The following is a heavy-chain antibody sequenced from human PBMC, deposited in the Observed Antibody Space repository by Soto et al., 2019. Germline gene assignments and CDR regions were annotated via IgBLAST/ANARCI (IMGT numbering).Heavy chain of an antibody. J-gene: IGHJ4*02. V-gene: IGHV3-23*05. D-gene: IGHD6-6*01. CDR3: AKGYVAALSYFDY. CDR2: IGGSTTST. Sequence: PGGSLRLSCAASGFTFSTYAMSWVRQAPGKGLEWVATIGGSTTSTYYADSVKGRFTISRDNSKNTLYLQMNSLRADDTAVYYCAKGYVAALSYFDYWGQGTLVTVSS. CDR1: GFTFSTYA.